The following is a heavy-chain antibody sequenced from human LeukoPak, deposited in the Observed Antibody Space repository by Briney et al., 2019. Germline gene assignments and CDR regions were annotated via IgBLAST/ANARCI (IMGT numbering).Heavy chain of an antibody. CDR1: GYTFTGYY. V-gene: IGHV1-2*02. J-gene: IGHJ4*02. CDR3: ARAASSSWCGGGRRDFDY. Sequence: ASVKVSCKASGYTFTGYYMHWVRQAPGQGLEWMGWINPNSGGTNYAQKFQGRVTMTRDTSISTAYMELSRLRSDDTAVYYCARAASSSWCGGGRRDFDYWGQGTLVTVSS. CDR2: INPNSGGT. D-gene: IGHD6-13*01.